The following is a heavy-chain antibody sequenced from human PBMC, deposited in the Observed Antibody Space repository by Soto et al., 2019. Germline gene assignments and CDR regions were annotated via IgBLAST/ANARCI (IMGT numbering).Heavy chain of an antibody. CDR2: ISGTGTNI. J-gene: IGHJ5*02. CDR1: GFTFSTFE. CDR3: ARDPGASWFDA. Sequence: GGSLRLSCAASGFTFSTFEMNWVRRATGKGLEWVSYISGTGTNIFYADSVKGRFTISRDNAKNSLYLQMNSLRVEDTAVYFCARDPGASWFDAWGQGTLVTVSS. V-gene: IGHV3-48*03.